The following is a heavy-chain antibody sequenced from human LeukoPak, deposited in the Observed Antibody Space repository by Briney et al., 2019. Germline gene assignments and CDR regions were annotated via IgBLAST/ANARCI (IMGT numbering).Heavy chain of an antibody. J-gene: IGHJ4*02. D-gene: IGHD1-1*01. CDR1: GFTFSTYW. CDR2: IKEDGSAT. V-gene: IGHV3-7*04. Sequence: PGGSLRLSCAASGFTFSTYWMTWVRQAPGKGPEWVVNIKEDGSATYYVDSVKGRFTISRDNAKKSLYLQMNSLRAEDTAVYYCARDSPGYLAYDSWGQGTLVTVSS. CDR3: ARDSPGYLAYDS.